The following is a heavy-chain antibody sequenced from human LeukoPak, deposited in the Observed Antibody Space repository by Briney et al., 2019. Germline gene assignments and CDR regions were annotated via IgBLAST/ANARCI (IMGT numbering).Heavy chain of an antibody. J-gene: IGHJ5*02. CDR2: VDPEDGET. CDR3: ARDFFDCSSTSCLYKCNWFDP. V-gene: IGHV1-69-2*01. CDR1: GCTFTDYY. D-gene: IGHD2-2*01. Sequence: ASVKVSCKVSGCTFTDYYMHWVQQAPGKGLEWMGLVDPEDGETIYAEKFQGRVTITADKSTSTAYMELSSLRSEDTAVYYCARDFFDCSSTSCLYKCNWFDPWGQGTLVTVSS.